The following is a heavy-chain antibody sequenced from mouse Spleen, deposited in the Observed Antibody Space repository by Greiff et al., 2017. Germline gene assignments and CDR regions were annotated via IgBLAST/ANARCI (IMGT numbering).Heavy chain of an antibody. J-gene: IGHJ3*01. CDR2: ILPGSGST. V-gene: IGHV1-9*01. Sequence: VKLMESGAELMKPGASVKISCKATGYTFSSYWIEWVKQRPGHGLEWIGEILPGSGSTNYNEKFKGKATFTADTSSNTAYMQLSSLTSEDSAVYYCARSYDYDGRPWFAYWGQGTLVTVSA. CDR3: ARSYDYDGRPWFAY. D-gene: IGHD2-4*01. CDR1: GYTFSSYW.